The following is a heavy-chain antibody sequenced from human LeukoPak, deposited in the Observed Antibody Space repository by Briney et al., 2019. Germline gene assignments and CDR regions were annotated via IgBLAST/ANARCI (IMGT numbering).Heavy chain of an antibody. J-gene: IGHJ3*02. CDR1: GGSFSGYY. CDR2: IYYSGST. Sequence: SETLSLTCAVYGGSFSGYYWSWIRQPPGKGLEWIGYIYYSGSTNYNPSLKSRVTISVDTSKNQFSLKLSSVTAADTAVYYCARASSGWYGVGAFDIWGQGTMVTVSS. V-gene: IGHV4-59*01. CDR3: ARASSGWYGVGAFDI. D-gene: IGHD6-19*01.